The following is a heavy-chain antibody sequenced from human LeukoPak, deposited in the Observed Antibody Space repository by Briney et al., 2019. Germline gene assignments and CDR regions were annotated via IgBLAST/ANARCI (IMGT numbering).Heavy chain of an antibody. J-gene: IGHJ6*02. D-gene: IGHD3-10*01. Sequence: SETLSLTCSVSGDSISSYYWTWIRQPPGKRLEWIGYVYSTGSTNYNPSLKSRVTISVDTSRNQFSLNLNSVTAADTAVYYCARVPPTAPSYYGMDVWGHGTTVTVSS. V-gene: IGHV4-59*01. CDR3: ARVPPTAPSYYGMDV. CDR1: GDSISSYY. CDR2: VYSTGST.